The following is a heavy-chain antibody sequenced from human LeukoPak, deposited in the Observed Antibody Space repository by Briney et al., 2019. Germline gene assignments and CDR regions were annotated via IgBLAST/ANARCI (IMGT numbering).Heavy chain of an antibody. CDR2: IYTSGST. CDR1: GGSISSGSYY. CDR3: ASKYSYVGGYFDY. D-gene: IGHD5-18*01. Sequence: PSQTLSLTCTVSGGSISSGSYYWSWIRQPAGKGLEWIGRIYTSGSTNYNPSLKSRVTISVDTSKNQFSLKLSPVTAADTAVYYCASKYSYVGGYFDYWGQGTLVTVSS. V-gene: IGHV4-61*02. J-gene: IGHJ4*02.